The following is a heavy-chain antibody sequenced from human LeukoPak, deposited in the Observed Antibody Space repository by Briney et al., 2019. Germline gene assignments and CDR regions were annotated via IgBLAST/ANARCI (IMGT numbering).Heavy chain of an antibody. J-gene: IGHJ3*02. CDR3: ARDGVGGWYEGPGAFDI. CDR2: ISSGSSSI. V-gene: IGHV3-21*01. D-gene: IGHD6-19*01. Sequence: GGSLRLSCAASGFTFSGYIMNWVRQAPGKGLEWVSSISSGSSSIYYADSLKGRFTISRDNAKNSLYLQMNSLRAEDTAVYYCARDGVGGWYEGPGAFDIWGQGTMVTVSS. CDR1: GFTFSGYI.